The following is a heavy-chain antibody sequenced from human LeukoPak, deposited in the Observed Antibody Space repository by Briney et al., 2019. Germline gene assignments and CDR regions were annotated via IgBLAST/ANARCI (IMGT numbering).Heavy chain of an antibody. CDR1: GGSISSGSYY. CDR2: VYTSGST. V-gene: IGHV4-61*02. CDR3: ARARGPTSPIDY. J-gene: IGHJ4*02. D-gene: IGHD1-26*01. Sequence: SETLSLTCTVSGGSISSGSYYWSWIRQPAGKGLEWIGRVYTSGSTNYNPSLKSRVTISVDTSKNQFSLKLSSVTTADTAVYYCARARGPTSPIDYWGQGTLVTVSS.